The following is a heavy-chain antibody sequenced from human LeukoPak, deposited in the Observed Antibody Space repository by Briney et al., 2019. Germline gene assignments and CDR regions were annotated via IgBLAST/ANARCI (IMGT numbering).Heavy chain of an antibody. J-gene: IGHJ4*02. CDR1: GGSSSGYY. D-gene: IGHD3-10*01. CDR3: AIGLGDY. Sequence: PSETLSLTCAVYGGSSSGYYWSWIRQPPGKGLEWIGEINHSGSTNYNPSLKSRVTISVDTSKNQFSLKLSSVTAADTAVYYCAIGLGDYWGQGTLVTVSS. V-gene: IGHV4-34*01. CDR2: INHSGST.